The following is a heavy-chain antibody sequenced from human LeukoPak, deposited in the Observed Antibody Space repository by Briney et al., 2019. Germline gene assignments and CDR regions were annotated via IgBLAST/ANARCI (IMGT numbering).Heavy chain of an antibody. V-gene: IGHV1-18*01. CDR1: GYTFTSYG. Sequence: GESLKVSCKASGYTFTSYGISWVRQAPGQGLEWMGWISAYNGNTDYAQKLQGRVTMTTDTPTSTAYMELRSLRSDDTAVYYCARSIGSSSWNNVDYWGQGTLVTVSS. CDR2: ISAYNGNT. CDR3: ARSIGSSSWNNVDY. J-gene: IGHJ4*02. D-gene: IGHD6-13*01.